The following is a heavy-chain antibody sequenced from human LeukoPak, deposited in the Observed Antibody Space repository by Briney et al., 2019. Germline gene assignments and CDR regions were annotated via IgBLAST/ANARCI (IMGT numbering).Heavy chain of an antibody. J-gene: IGHJ4*02. Sequence: SETLSLTCTVSGGSISSSSYYWGWIRQPPGKGLEWIGSIYYSGSTYYNPSLKSRVTISVDTSKNQFSLKLSSVTAADTAVYYCAIRNGPHIRGSGWYPPLDYWGQGTLVTVSS. D-gene: IGHD6-19*01. CDR1: GGSISSSSYY. CDR2: IYYSGST. CDR3: AIRNGPHIRGSGWYPPLDY. V-gene: IGHV4-39*07.